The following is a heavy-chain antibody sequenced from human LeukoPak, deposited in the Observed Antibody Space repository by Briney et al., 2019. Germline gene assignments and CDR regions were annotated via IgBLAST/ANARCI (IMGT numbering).Heavy chain of an antibody. V-gene: IGHV4-61*08. CDR1: GGSISSVGYY. CDR3: ARGGAARLHFQN. CDR2: IYHSGST. D-gene: IGHD6-6*01. Sequence: SDTLSLTCAVSGGSISSVGYYWNWIRQPPGKGLEWIGYIYHSGSTNYNPSLQSRVTISVDTSKNQFSLNLNSVTAADTAVYYCARGGAARLHFQNWGQGTLVTVSS. J-gene: IGHJ1*01.